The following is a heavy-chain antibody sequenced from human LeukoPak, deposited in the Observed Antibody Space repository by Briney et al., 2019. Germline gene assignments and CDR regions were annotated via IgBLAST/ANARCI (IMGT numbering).Heavy chain of an antibody. J-gene: IGHJ4*02. D-gene: IGHD3-22*01. CDR2: ISAYNGNT. V-gene: IGHV1-18*01. CDR1: GYTFTSYG. Sequence: ASVKVSCKASGYTFTSYGISWVRQAPGQGLEWMGWISAYNGNTNYAQKLQGRVTITTDTSTSTAYMELRSLRSDDTAVYYCARRRYYDSSGYYQDYWGQGTLVTVSS. CDR3: ARRRYYDSSGYYQDY.